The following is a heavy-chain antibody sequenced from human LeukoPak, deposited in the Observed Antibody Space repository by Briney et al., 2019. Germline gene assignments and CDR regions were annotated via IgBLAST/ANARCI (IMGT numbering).Heavy chain of an antibody. J-gene: IGHJ5*02. CDR1: GFTFSSYS. CDR3: ARGPGSGRNYNWFDP. D-gene: IGHD3-10*01. V-gene: IGHV3-21*01. CDR2: INGSSSSI. Sequence: GGSLRLSCAASGFTFSSYSMNWVRQAPGKGLEWVSSINGSSSSIYYADSVKGRFTISKNSLYLQMNSLRAEDTAVYYCARGPGSGRNYNWFDPWGQGTLVTVSS.